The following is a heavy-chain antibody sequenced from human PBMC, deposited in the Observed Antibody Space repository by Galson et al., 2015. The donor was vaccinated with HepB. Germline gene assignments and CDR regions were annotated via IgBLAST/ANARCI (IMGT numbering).Heavy chain of an antibody. Sequence: SLRLSCAASGFTFSSYSMNWVRQAPGKGLEWVSYISSSSSTIYYADSVKGRFTISRDNAKNSLYLQMNSLRDEDTAVYYCARGGLCSSTSCWHYYGMDVWGQGTTVTVSS. D-gene: IGHD2-2*01. CDR1: GFTFSSYS. CDR3: ARGGLCSSTSCWHYYGMDV. CDR2: ISSSSSTI. J-gene: IGHJ6*02. V-gene: IGHV3-48*02.